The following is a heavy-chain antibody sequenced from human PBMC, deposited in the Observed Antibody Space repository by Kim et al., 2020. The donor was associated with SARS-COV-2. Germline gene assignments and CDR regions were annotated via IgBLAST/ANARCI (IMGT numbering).Heavy chain of an antibody. D-gene: IGHD1-7*01. Sequence: SETLSLTCTVSGGSISSYYWSWIRQPPGKGLEWIGYIYYSGSTNYNPSLKSRVTISVDTSKNQFSLKLSSVTAADTAVYYCARGGAGTTRQKQPKIFSIDYWGQGTLVTVSS. V-gene: IGHV4-59*08. CDR3: ARGGAGTTRQKQPKIFSIDY. CDR1: GGSISSYY. CDR2: IYYSGST. J-gene: IGHJ4*02.